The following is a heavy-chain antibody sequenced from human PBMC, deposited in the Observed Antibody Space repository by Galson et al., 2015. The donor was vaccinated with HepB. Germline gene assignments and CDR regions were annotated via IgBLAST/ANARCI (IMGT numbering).Heavy chain of an antibody. CDR2: IYPGDFDT. Sequence: QSGAEVKKPGESLKISCKAYGHTLSTYWIGWVRQMPGKGLEWVGIIYPGDFDTKYSPSFQGRVTISVDKSINTAFLRWSSLTAADTAIYYCARHGGVSDYYFGLDVWGQGTTVTVSS. CDR3: ARHGGVSDYYFGLDV. D-gene: IGHD3-16*01. CDR1: GHTLSTYW. V-gene: IGHV5-51*01. J-gene: IGHJ6*02.